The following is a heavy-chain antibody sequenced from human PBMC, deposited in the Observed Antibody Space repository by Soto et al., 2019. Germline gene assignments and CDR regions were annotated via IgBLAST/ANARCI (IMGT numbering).Heavy chain of an antibody. D-gene: IGHD2-21*01. Sequence: EVQLVESGGGLVQPGGSLRLSCAASGFTFSSYWMSWVRQAPGKGLEWVANIKQDGSEKYYVDSVKDRFTISRDNAKNSLYLQMNSLRAEDTAVYYCARTYDGLAFDIWGQGTMVTVSS. V-gene: IGHV3-7*01. CDR3: ARTYDGLAFDI. CDR1: GFTFSSYW. CDR2: IKQDGSEK. J-gene: IGHJ3*02.